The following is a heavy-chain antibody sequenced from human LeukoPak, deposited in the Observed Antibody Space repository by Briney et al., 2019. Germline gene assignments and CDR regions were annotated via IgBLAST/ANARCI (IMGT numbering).Heavy chain of an antibody. Sequence: SVTLSLTCTVSGGSISSYYWSWIRQPAGKGLEWIGRIYTSGSTTYNPSLKSRVTMSVDTSKNQFSLKLSSVTAADTAVYYCARDPYCSSTSCPLWFDPWGQGTLVTVSS. CDR1: GGSISSYY. CDR3: ARDPYCSSTSCPLWFDP. V-gene: IGHV4-4*07. J-gene: IGHJ5*02. D-gene: IGHD2-2*01. CDR2: IYTSGST.